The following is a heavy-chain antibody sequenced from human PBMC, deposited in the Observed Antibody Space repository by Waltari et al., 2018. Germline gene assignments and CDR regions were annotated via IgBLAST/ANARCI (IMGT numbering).Heavy chain of an antibody. CDR2: ISYDGSNK. CDR3: ARPTTVDAFDI. D-gene: IGHD4-17*01. V-gene: IGHV3-30*04. CDR1: GFTFSSYA. Sequence: QVQLVESGGGVVQPGRSLRPPCAASGFTFSSYAMHWVRQAPGKGLEWVAVISYDGSNKYYVDSVKGRFTISRDNSKNTLYLQMNSLRAEDTAVYYCARPTTVDAFDIWGQGTMVTVSS. J-gene: IGHJ3*02.